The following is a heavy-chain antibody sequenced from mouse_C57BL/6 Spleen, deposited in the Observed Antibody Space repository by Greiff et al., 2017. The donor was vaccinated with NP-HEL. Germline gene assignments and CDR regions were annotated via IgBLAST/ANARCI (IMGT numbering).Heavy chain of an antibody. Sequence: QVQLKQPGAELVRPGSSVKLSCKASGYTFTSYWMDWVKQRPGQGLEWIGNIYPSDSETHYNPKFKDKATLTVDKSSSTAYMQLSSLTSEDSAVYYCARTGSSDFDYWGQGTTLTVSS. CDR1: GYTFTSYW. CDR3: ARTGSSDFDY. V-gene: IGHV1-61*01. J-gene: IGHJ2*01. CDR2: IYPSDSET. D-gene: IGHD3-2*02.